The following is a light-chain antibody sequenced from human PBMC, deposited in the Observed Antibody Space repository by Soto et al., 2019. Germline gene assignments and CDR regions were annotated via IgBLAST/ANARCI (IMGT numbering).Light chain of an antibody. J-gene: IGKJ2*01. CDR3: QQRSNWPPYT. CDR1: QSVSSY. Sequence: EIVLTQSPATLSLSPGERATLSCRASQSVSSYLAWYQQKPGQAPSLLIYDASNRSTCIPARFSGSGSGTDFTLTIISREPDDFAVYYCQQRSNWPPYTFGQGTKLEIK. CDR2: DAS. V-gene: IGKV3-11*01.